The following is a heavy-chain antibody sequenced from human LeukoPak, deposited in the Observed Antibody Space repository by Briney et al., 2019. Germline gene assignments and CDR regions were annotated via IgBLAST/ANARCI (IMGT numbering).Heavy chain of an antibody. Sequence: GGSLRLSCAASGFTFDDYAMHWVRHAPGKGLEWVSGISWNSGSIGYADSVKGRFTISRDNAKNSLYLQMNSLRAEDTAVYYCARHSMSIMGYWGQGTLVTVSS. J-gene: IGHJ4*02. CDR3: ARHSMSIMGY. D-gene: IGHD3-16*01. CDR1: GFTFDDYA. CDR2: ISWNSGSI. V-gene: IGHV3-9*01.